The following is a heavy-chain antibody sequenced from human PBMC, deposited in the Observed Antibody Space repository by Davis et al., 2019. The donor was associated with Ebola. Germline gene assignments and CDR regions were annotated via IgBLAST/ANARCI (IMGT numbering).Heavy chain of an antibody. CDR2: INPNSGGT. CDR1: GYTFTGYY. D-gene: IGHD3-9*01. J-gene: IGHJ5*02. CDR3: ARQGSRILTGYYSSWFDP. Sequence: AASVKVSCKASGYTFTGYYMHWVRQAPGQGLEWMGWINPNSGGTNYAQKFQGWVTMTRDTSISTAYMELSRLRSDDTAVYYCARQGSRILTGYYSSWFDPWGQGTLVTVSS. V-gene: IGHV1-2*04.